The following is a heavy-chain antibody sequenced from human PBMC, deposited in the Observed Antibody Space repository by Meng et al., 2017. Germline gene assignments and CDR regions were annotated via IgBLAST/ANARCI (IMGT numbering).Heavy chain of an antibody. CDR2: IYWDDDK. J-gene: IGHJ4*02. D-gene: IGHD3-3*01. CDR1: GFSLSTSGVG. V-gene: IGHV2-5*02. CDR3: AHSKKTYYDFWSGYLGYYFDY. Sequence: QITLKEFGPTLVKPTQTPTLTCTFSGFSLSTSGVGVGWIRQPPGKALEWLALIYWDDDKRYSPSLKSRLTITKDTSKNQVVLTMTNMDPVDTATYYCAHSKKTYYDFWSGYLGYYFDYWGQGTLVTVSS.